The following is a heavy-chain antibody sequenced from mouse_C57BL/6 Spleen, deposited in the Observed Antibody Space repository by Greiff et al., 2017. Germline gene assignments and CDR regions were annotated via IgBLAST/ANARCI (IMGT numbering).Heavy chain of an antibody. J-gene: IGHJ2*01. CDR2: IAPNSGGT. Sequence: QVQLQQPGAELVKPGASVKLSCKASGYTFTSYWMHWVKQRPGRGLEWIGRIAPNSGGTKYNEKFKSKATLTVDKPSSTAYMQLSSLTSEDSAVYYCARSSPNYYGSSYDFDYWGQGTTLTVSS. CDR3: ARSSPNYYGSSYDFDY. CDR1: GYTFTSYW. D-gene: IGHD1-1*01. V-gene: IGHV1-72*01.